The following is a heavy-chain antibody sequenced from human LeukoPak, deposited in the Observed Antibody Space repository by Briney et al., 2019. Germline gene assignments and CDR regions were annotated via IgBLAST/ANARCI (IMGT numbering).Heavy chain of an antibody. J-gene: IGHJ4*02. CDR1: GGSISGDY. V-gene: IGHV4-59*01. CDR3: ARDTNYGDYV. D-gene: IGHD4-17*01. Sequence: SETLSLTCTVSGGSISGDYWSWIRQTPGKGLEWIGYISHSGTTNYNPSLKSRITISVGTSKNQFSLMLSSVTAADTAVYYCARDTNYGDYVWGQGTLVTVSS. CDR2: ISHSGTT.